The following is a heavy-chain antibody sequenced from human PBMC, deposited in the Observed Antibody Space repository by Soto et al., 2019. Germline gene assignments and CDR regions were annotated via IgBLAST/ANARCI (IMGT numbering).Heavy chain of an antibody. J-gene: IGHJ4*02. D-gene: IGHD5-12*01. Sequence: QSQTLSLTCAISGDSVSSNNAGWNWIRQSPSRGLEWLGRTYYRSKWFSDYAVSVKGRITINPDTSKNQLSLQLNSVTPDDTAVYYCARGGVATTLFDSWGQGTLVTVSS. CDR2: TYYRSKWFS. CDR3: ARGGVATTLFDS. CDR1: GDSVSSNNAG. V-gene: IGHV6-1*01.